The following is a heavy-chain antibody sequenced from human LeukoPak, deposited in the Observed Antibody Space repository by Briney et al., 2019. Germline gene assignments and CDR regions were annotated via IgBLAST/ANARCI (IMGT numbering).Heavy chain of an antibody. Sequence: ETLEIYCKGSGYIFTTYWIGWVRQMPGKGLEWMGIIYPGDSDTRYSPSFQGQVTISADKSISTAYLQWSSLKASDTAIYYCARLYGSYFGYWGQGTLVTVSS. CDR2: IYPGDSDT. CDR1: GYIFTTYW. V-gene: IGHV5-51*01. J-gene: IGHJ4*02. D-gene: IGHD1-26*01. CDR3: ARLYGSYFGY.